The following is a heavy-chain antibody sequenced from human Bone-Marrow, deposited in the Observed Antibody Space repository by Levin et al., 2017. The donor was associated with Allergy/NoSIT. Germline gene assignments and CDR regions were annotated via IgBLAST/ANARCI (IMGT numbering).Heavy chain of an antibody. Sequence: SQTLSLTCTVSGGSLASPYWNWIRQSPGKGLEWIGYIYSSGTTSYNPSLESRVSMSIDTSKNQFSLWLNSVTAADTAVYFCARGGRLENVVLSHHLDSWGRGTLVSVSS. J-gene: IGHJ4*02. V-gene: IGHV4-59*11. CDR2: IYSSGTT. D-gene: IGHD1-1*01. CDR1: GGSLASPY. CDR3: ARGGRLENVVLSHHLDS.